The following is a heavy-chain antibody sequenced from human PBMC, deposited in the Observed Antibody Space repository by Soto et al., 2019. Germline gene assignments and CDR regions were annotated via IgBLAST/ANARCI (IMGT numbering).Heavy chain of an antibody. D-gene: IGHD4-17*01. CDR1: GGSISSGDYY. CDR3: ARDPMTTVTTGGVGGFDY. CDR2: IYYSGST. J-gene: IGHJ4*02. V-gene: IGHV4-30-4*01. Sequence: NPSETLSLTCTVSGGSISSGDYYWSWIRQPPGKGLEWIGYIYYSGSTYYNPSLKSRVTISVDTSKNQFSLKLSSVTAADTAVYYCARDPMTTVTTGGVGGFDYWGQGTLVTVSS.